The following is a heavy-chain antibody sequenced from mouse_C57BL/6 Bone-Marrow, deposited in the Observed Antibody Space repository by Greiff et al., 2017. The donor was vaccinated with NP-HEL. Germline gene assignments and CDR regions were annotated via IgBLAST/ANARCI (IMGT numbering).Heavy chain of an antibody. CDR1: GYAFSSSW. Sequence: QVQLQQSGPELVKPGASVKISCKASGYAFSSSWMNWVKQRPGKGLEWIGRIYPGDGDTNYNGKFKGKATLTADKSSSTAYMQLSSLTSEDSAVYFCARFITTVGPWYFDVWGTGTTVTVSS. CDR2: IYPGDGDT. D-gene: IGHD1-1*01. CDR3: ARFITTVGPWYFDV. J-gene: IGHJ1*03. V-gene: IGHV1-82*01.